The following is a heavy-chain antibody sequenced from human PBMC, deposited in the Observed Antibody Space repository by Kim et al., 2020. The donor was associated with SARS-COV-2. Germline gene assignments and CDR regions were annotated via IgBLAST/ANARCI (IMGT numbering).Heavy chain of an antibody. J-gene: IGHJ3*02. CDR1: GGSISSGSYY. CDR2: IYTSGSN. V-gene: IGHV4-61*02. Sequence: SETLSLTCTVSGGSISSGSYYWSWIRQPAGKGLEWIGRIYTSGSNNYNPSLKSRVTISGDTSKNQFSLKLSSVTAADTAVYYCARGGRGAVDIWGQGTMVTVSS. CDR3: ARGGRGAVDI.